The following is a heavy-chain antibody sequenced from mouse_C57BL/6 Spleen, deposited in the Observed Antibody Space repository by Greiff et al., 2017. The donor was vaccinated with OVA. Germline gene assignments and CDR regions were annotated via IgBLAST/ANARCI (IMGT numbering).Heavy chain of an antibody. Sequence: EVKLQQSGPELVKPGASVKISCKASGYTFTDYYMNWVKQSHGKSLEWIGDINPNNGGTSYNQKFKGKATLTVDKSSSTAYMELRSLTSEDSAVYYCARITSYYFDHWGQGTTLTVSS. CDR3: ARITSYYFDH. V-gene: IGHV1-26*01. CDR1: GYTFTDYY. CDR2: INPNNGGT. J-gene: IGHJ2*01. D-gene: IGHD1-1*01.